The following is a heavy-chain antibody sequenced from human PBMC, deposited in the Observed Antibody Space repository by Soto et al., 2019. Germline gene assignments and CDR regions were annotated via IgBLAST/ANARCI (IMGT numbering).Heavy chain of an antibody. J-gene: IGHJ6*02. V-gene: IGHV4-30-2*01. Sequence: QLQLQESGSGLVKPSQTLSLTCAVSGGSISSGGYSWTWIRQPPGKGLEWIGYIYHSGSTYYNPSLKSRVTISVDRSKNQFSLKLSSVTAADTAVYYCAREGGLPSHGMDVWGQGTTVTVSS. CDR3: AREGGLPSHGMDV. CDR1: GGSISSGGYS. CDR2: IYHSGST. D-gene: IGHD4-17*01.